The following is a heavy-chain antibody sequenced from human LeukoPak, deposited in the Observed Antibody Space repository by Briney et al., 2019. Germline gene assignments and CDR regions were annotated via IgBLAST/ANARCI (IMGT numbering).Heavy chain of an antibody. Sequence: GGSLRLSCAASGFTVSSNYMGCVRQAPDKGLEWVSVIYSGVTTYYANSVKGRFTISRDISKNTVFLQMNSLRAQDTVVYFCARTFGTSYNTWGQGILFTVSS. CDR1: GFTVSSNY. CDR3: ARTFGTSYNT. V-gene: IGHV3-53*01. J-gene: IGHJ5*02. D-gene: IGHD2-2*01. CDR2: IYSGVTT.